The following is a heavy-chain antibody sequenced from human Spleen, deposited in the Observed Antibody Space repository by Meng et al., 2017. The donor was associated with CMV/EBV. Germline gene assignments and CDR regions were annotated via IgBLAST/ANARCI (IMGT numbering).Heavy chain of an antibody. CDR1: EFTFRSYA. CDR3: ARGTTYYDFWSGYYTLDY. V-gene: IGHV3-21*01. J-gene: IGHJ4*02. Sequence: GESLKISCAASEFTFRSYAMSWVRQAPGKGLEWVSSISSSSSHIHYADSVKGRFTISRDNAKNTLYLQMNSLRAEDTAVYYCARGTTYYDFWSGYYTLDYWGQGTLVTVSS. D-gene: IGHD3-3*01. CDR2: ISSSSSHI.